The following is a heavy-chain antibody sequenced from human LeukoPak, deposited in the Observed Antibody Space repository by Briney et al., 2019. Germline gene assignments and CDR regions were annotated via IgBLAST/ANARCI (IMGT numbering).Heavy chain of an antibody. Sequence: GGSLRLSCAASGFTFSTYWMTWVRQAPGKGLEWVANIKRDGSEKNYVDSVEGRFTISSDNAKNSLDLQMNSLRAEDTAVYYCARDEASIAVAGTALDYWGQGTLVTVSS. CDR1: GFTFSTYW. D-gene: IGHD6-19*01. CDR2: IKRDGSEK. V-gene: IGHV3-7*03. CDR3: ARDEASIAVAGTALDY. J-gene: IGHJ4*02.